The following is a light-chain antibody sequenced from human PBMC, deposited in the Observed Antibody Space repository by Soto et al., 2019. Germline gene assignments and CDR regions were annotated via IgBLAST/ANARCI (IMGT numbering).Light chain of an antibody. J-gene: IGLJ2*01. CDR1: SAPVSTSHY. V-gene: IGLV8-61*01. CDR3: ALYMGSGISV. CDR2: NTN. Sequence: QTVVTQEPSFSVSPGGTVTLTCGLSSAPVSTSHYPSWYQQTPGQAPRTLIYNTNTRSSGVPDRFSGSILGNKVALTITGAQADDECDYYCALYMGSGISVFGGGTKVTVL.